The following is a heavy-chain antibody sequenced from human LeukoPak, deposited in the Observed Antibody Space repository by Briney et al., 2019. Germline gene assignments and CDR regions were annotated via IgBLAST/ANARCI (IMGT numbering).Heavy chain of an antibody. D-gene: IGHD6-6*01. CDR3: ARSSNSSSSGGYYYYYMDV. CDR2: IIPIFGTA. V-gene: IGHV1-69*05. CDR1: GGTFSSYA. Sequence: SVKVSCKTSGGTFSSYAISWVRQAPGQGLEWMGEIIPIFGTANYAQKFQGRVTITTDESTSTAYMELSSLRSEDTAVYYCARSSNSSSSGGYYYYYMDVWGKGTTVTVSS. J-gene: IGHJ6*03.